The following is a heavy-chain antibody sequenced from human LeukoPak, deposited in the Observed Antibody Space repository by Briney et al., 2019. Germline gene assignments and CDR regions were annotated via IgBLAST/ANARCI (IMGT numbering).Heavy chain of an antibody. D-gene: IGHD6-19*01. CDR3: ATKQWLAPPPDS. CDR2: INTDGTVT. CDR1: GFTFSKYW. V-gene: IGHV3-74*01. J-gene: IGHJ4*02. Sequence: RGSLRLSCAASGFTFSKYWMLWVRQAPGKGLESVSRINTDGTVTTYADSVKGRFTVSRDNADNTTFLQMNSVRDEDTAVYYCATKQWLAPPPDSWGQGTPVTVSS.